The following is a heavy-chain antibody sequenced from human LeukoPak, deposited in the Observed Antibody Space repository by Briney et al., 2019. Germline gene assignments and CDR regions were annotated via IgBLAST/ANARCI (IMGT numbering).Heavy chain of an antibody. CDR1: GFTFSSYA. V-gene: IGHV3-30-3*01. CDR2: ISYDGSNK. Sequence: GGSLRLSCAASGFTFSSYAMHWVRQAPGKGLEWVAAISYDGSNKYYADSVKGRFTISRDNSKNTLYLQMNSLRAEDTAVYYCARDNRGSIAVAGTFDYWGQGTLVTVPS. D-gene: IGHD6-19*01. CDR3: ARDNRGSIAVAGTFDY. J-gene: IGHJ4*02.